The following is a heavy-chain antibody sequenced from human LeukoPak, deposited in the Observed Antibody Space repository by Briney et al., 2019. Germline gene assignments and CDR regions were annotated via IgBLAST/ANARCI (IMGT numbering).Heavy chain of an antibody. CDR2: ISSSSSTI. D-gene: IGHD5-18*01. J-gene: IGHJ4*02. CDR1: GLTFSSYS. Sequence: GGSLRLSCAASGLTFSSYSMNWVRQAPGKGLEWVSSISSSSSTIYYADSVTGRFTISRDNAKNSLYLQMNSLRAEDTAVYYCARVPELWFPLDYWGQGTLVTVSS. V-gene: IGHV3-48*04. CDR3: ARVPELWFPLDY.